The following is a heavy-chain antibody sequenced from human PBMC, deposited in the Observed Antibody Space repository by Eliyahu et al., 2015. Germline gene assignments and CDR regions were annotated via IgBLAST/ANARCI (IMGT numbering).Heavy chain of an antibody. V-gene: IGHV1-2*02. D-gene: IGHD6-19*01. CDR3: ARDSERVIIPVAGRDSFNWLDT. Sequence: QVHLVQSGAEVKKPGASIKVSCQASGYTFXDYYIHWVXQAPGQGPEWMGWINSQSAGTRYGRKFRGRVTMTRDSSLSTVYMELRSLTSDDTAVYYCARDSERVIIPVAGRDSFNWLDTWGQGTLVTVSS. J-gene: IGHJ5*02. CDR2: INSQSAGT. CDR1: GYTFXDYY.